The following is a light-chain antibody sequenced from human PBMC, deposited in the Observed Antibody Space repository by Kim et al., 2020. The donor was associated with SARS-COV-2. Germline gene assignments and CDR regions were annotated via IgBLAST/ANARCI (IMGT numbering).Light chain of an antibody. Sequence: SSLPPPASVSGSPGQSLTISCTGTSSDIGSYSLVSWYQQYPGEAPKLMIYEGSKRPSGVSPRFSGSKSGNTASLTISGLQAEDEADYYCCSHAGGGTRLFGGGTHLTVL. CDR1: SSDIGSYSL. V-gene: IGLV2-23*01. J-gene: IGLJ2*01. CDR3: CSHAGGGTRL. CDR2: EGS.